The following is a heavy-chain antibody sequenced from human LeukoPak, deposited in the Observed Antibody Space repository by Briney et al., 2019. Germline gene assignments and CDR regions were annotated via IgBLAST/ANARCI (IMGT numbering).Heavy chain of an antibody. D-gene: IGHD4-17*01. V-gene: IGHV1-69*06. J-gene: IGHJ6*03. CDR3: ATHYGDLQGYYYYMDV. Sequence: SVKVSCKASGGTFSSYAISWVRQAPGQGLEWMGGIIPIFGTANYAQKFQGRVTMTEDTSTDTAYMELSSLRSEDTAVYYCATHYGDLQGYYYYMDVWGKGTTVTVSS. CDR1: GGTFSSYA. CDR2: IIPIFGTA.